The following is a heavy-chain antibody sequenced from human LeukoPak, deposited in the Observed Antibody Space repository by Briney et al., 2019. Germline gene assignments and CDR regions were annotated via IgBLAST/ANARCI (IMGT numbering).Heavy chain of an antibody. CDR1: GFTFSRYW. CDR2: IKSDGSST. D-gene: IGHD5-24*01. CDR3: ARDGYNSDFGDY. V-gene: IGHV3-74*01. J-gene: IGHJ4*02. Sequence: GGSLRLSCAASGFTFSRYWMHWVRQAPGKGLVWVSRIKSDGSSTNYADSVKGRFTISRDNAKNTLYLQMNSLRAEDTAVYYSARDGYNSDFGDYWGQGTLVTVSS.